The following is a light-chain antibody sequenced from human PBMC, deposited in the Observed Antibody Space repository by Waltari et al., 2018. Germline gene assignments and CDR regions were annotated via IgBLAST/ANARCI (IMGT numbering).Light chain of an antibody. CDR1: QGVSNW. V-gene: IGKV1-12*01. CDR3: QQANSFPIT. CDR2: AAS. J-gene: IGKJ5*01. Sequence: DIQMTQSPSSVSASVGDRVSITCRASQGVSNWLAWYQQKPGKATKLLLYAASRLQSGVPSTFSGSGSVTDFTLPISSLQPEDFATYYCQQANSFPITFGQGTRLEIK.